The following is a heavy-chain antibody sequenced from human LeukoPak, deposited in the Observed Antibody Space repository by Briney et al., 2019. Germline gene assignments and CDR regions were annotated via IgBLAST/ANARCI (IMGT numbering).Heavy chain of an antibody. CDR3: AREVRYGSGYYYYYMDV. D-gene: IGHD3-10*01. V-gene: IGHV3-7*01. J-gene: IGHJ6*03. CDR2: IKQDGSEK. CDR1: GFTFSSYW. Sequence: GGSLRLSCAASGFTFSSYWMSWVRRAPGKGLEWVVNIKQDGSEKYYVDSVKGRFTISRDNAKNSLYLQMNSLRAEDTAVYYCAREVRYGSGYYYYYMDVWGKGTTVTISS.